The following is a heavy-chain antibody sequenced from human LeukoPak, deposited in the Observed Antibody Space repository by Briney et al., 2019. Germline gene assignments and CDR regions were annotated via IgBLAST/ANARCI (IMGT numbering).Heavy chain of an antibody. CDR2: IYYSGST. D-gene: IGHD6-13*01. CDR3: ATSSSWYYFDY. V-gene: IGHV4-39*07. J-gene: IGHJ4*02. Sequence: EPSETLSLTCTVSGGSISSSSYYWGWIRQPPGKGLEWIGSIYYSGSTYYNPSLKSRVTISVDTSKNQFSLKLSSVTAADTAVYYCATSSSWYYFDYWGQGTLVTVSS. CDR1: GGSISSSSYY.